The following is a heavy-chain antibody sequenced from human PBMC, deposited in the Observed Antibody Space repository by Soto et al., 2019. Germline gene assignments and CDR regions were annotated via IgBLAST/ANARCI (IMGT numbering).Heavy chain of an antibody. J-gene: IGHJ6*02. CDR3: AKDPAHYYDFWGGYPTSAPDV. D-gene: IGHD3-3*01. CDR1: GFTFSSYG. Sequence: QVQLVESGGGVVQPGRSLRLSCAASGFTFSSYGMHWVRQAPGKGLEWVAVISYDGSNKYYADSVKGRFTISRDNSKNTLYLQMNSLRAEDTAVYYCAKDPAHYYDFWGGYPTSAPDVWGQGTTVTVSS. V-gene: IGHV3-30*18. CDR2: ISYDGSNK.